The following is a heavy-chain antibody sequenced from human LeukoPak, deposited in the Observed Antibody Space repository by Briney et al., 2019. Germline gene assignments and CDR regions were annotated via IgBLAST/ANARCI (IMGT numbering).Heavy chain of an antibody. Sequence: ASVKVSCKVSGYTLTELSMHWVRQATGQGLEWIGWMNPNSGNTGYAQKFQGRVTMTRNTSISTAYMELSSLRSEDTAVYYCARDQAGKDYWGQGTLVTVSS. V-gene: IGHV1-8*01. D-gene: IGHD3-10*01. CDR1: GYTLTELS. CDR3: ARDQAGKDY. CDR2: MNPNSGNT. J-gene: IGHJ4*02.